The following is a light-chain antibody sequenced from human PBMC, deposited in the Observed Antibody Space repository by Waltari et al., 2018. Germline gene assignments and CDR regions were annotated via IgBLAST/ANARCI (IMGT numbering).Light chain of an antibody. J-gene: IGLJ1*01. Sequence: QTALTQPRSVSGPPGQSVTIPCPGTSSAVRNYIYITWYQQHQGKVPKVIIYDVTKRPSGVPDRFSGSKSGITASLTISGLQAEDEADYYCCSYAGYYTILFGTGTTVTVL. V-gene: IGLV2-11*01. CDR1: SSAVRNYIY. CDR2: DVT. CDR3: CSYAGYYTIL.